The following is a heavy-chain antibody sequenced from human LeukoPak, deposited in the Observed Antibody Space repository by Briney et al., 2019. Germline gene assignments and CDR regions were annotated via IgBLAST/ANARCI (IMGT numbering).Heavy chain of an antibody. V-gene: IGHV3-21*01. CDR3: ARAFADIRGHFNY. J-gene: IGHJ4*02. CDR2: ISSSSSYI. D-gene: IGHD2-15*01. CDR1: GFSFSTYW. Sequence: GGSLRLSCAPSGFSFSTYWMSWVRQAPGKGLEWVSSISSSSSYIYYADSVKGRFTISRDNAKNSLYLQMNSLRAEDTAVYYCARAFADIRGHFNYWGQGTLVTVSS.